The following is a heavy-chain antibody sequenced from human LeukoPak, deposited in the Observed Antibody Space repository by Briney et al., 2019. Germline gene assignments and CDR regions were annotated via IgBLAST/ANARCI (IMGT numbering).Heavy chain of an antibody. CDR2: ISAYNGNT. V-gene: IGHV1-18*01. CDR3: ATYGDYGVGAFDI. J-gene: IGHJ3*02. CDR1: GYTFTSYA. Sequence: RWASVKVSCKASGYTFTSYAMNWVRQAPGQGLEWMGWISAYNGNTNYAQNLQGRVTMTTDTSTSTAYMELRSLRSDDTAVYYCATYGDYGVGAFDIWGQGTMVTVSS. D-gene: IGHD4-17*01.